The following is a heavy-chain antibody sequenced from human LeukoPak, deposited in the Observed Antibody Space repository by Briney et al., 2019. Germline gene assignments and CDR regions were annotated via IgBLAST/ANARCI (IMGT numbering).Heavy chain of an antibody. CDR3: ARVWGWFGELTF. V-gene: IGHV4-39*07. D-gene: IGHD3-10*01. Sequence: SETLSLTCTVSGGSISSSCYYWGWIRQPPGKGLEWIGSIYYSGSTYYNPSLKSRVTISVDTSKNQFSLKLSSVTAADTAVYYCARVWGWFGELTFWGQGTLVTVSS. CDR1: GGSISSSCYY. CDR2: IYYSGST. J-gene: IGHJ4*02.